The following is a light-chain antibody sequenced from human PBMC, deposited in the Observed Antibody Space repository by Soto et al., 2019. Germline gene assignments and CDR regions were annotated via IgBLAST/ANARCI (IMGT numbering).Light chain of an antibody. CDR3: QQSFATPVT. J-gene: IGKJ1*01. CDR1: QSISSY. V-gene: IGKV1-39*01. Sequence: DIQMTQSPSSLSASVGDRVTITFRASQSISSYLNWYQHKPGKAPNLLIYAATTLQSGVPSRFSGSGSGTDFTLTISSLQPEDFATYYCQQSFATPVTFGQGTKVDIK. CDR2: AAT.